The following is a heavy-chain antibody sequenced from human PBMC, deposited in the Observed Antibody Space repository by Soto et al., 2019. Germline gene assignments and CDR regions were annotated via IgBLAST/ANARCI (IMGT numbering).Heavy chain of an antibody. D-gene: IGHD3-16*02. V-gene: IGHV4-39*01. J-gene: IGHJ4*02. CDR1: GGSISSSSYY. CDR3: ARHLKARIMITFGGVIAPFDY. CDR2: IYYSGST. Sequence: ETLSLTCTVSGGSISSSSYYWGWIRQPPGKGLEWIGSIYYSGSTYYNPSLKSRVTISVDTSKNQFSLKLSSVTAADTAVYYCARHLKARIMITFGGVIAPFDYWGQGTLVTVSS.